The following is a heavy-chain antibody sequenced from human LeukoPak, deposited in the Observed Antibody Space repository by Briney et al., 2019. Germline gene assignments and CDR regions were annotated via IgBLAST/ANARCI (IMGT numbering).Heavy chain of an antibody. J-gene: IGHJ4*02. CDR2: IEQDGSEK. D-gene: IGHD1-1*01. Sequence: GGSXRLSCAASXXTXXXXXXXWXRXAXXXGLEWVANIEQDGSEKYYVDSVKGRFTISRDNAKNSLYLQMNSLRAEDTAVYYCASNWAFDYWGQGTLVTVSS. CDR3: ASNWAFDY. CDR1: XXTXXXXX. V-gene: IGHV3-7*01.